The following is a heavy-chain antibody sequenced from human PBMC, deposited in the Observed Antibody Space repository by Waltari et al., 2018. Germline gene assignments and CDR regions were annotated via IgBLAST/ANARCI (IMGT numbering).Heavy chain of an antibody. J-gene: IGHJ6*02. Sequence: QVQLQESGPGLVKPSETLSLTCTVSGGSISSHYWSWIRQPPGKGLEWIVYIYYSGSTNYNPSLKSRVTISVDTSKNQFSLKLSSVTAADTAVYYCARDNVSGSGYYYYYYGMDVWGQGTTVTVSS. CDR2: IYYSGST. CDR1: GGSISSHY. D-gene: IGHD3-22*01. CDR3: ARDNVSGSGYYYYYYGMDV. V-gene: IGHV4-59*11.